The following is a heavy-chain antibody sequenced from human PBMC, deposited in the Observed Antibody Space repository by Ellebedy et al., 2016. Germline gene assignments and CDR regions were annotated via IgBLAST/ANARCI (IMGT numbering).Heavy chain of an antibody. Sequence: GGSLRLXXAASGFTFSTYSMHWVRQAPGKGLAWVAVISYDGSNEYYADSVKGRFTISRDNSRNTLYLQMNSLRAEDTAVYYCANGRSSSSWYVPFDYWGQGTLVTVSS. V-gene: IGHV3-30*04. D-gene: IGHD6-13*01. CDR3: ANGRSSSSWYVPFDY. J-gene: IGHJ4*02. CDR1: GFTFSTYS. CDR2: ISYDGSNE.